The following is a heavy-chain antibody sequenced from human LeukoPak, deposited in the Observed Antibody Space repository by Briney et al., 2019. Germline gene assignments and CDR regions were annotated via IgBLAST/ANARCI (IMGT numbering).Heavy chain of an antibody. J-gene: IGHJ4*02. CDR3: ARAVSGRFDY. CDR1: GSSMSPYH. Sequence: SETLSLTCTVSGSSMSPYHWGWIRQPPGKGRGWSGYIYYSGSTNSNPSRKSRVTISVDTSNNQFALKLSSVTAADTAIYYCARAVSGRFDYWGQGTLVTVSS. V-gene: IGHV4-59*08. CDR2: IYYSGST. D-gene: IGHD6-19*01.